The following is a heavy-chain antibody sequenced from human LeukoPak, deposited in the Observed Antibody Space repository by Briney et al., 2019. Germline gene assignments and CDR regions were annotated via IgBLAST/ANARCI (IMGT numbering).Heavy chain of an antibody. CDR1: GYTFTSYG. Sequence: ASVKVSCKASGYTFTSYGINWVRQATGQGLEWMGWMNPNSGNTGYAQKFQGRVTMTRNTSISTAHMELSSLRSEDTAVYYCAREGRWLQSGFDYWGQGTLVTVSS. D-gene: IGHD5-24*01. CDR2: MNPNSGNT. J-gene: IGHJ4*02. CDR3: AREGRWLQSGFDY. V-gene: IGHV1-8*02.